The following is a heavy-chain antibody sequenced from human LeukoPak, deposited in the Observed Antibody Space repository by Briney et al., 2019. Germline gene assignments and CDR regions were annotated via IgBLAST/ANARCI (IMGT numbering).Heavy chain of an antibody. Sequence: GGSLKLSCAASGFSFSGSAVHWVRQASGKGLEWVGRIRSRANSYVTAYAASVTGRFTISRDDSNTAYLQMNSLKTEDTAVYYRTRHSDPYCSRANCYVDNFYGLDVWGQGTWVTVSS. CDR2: IRSRANSYVT. D-gene: IGHD2-2*01. V-gene: IGHV3-73*01. CDR3: TRHSDPYCSRANCYVDNFYGLDV. CDR1: GFSFSGSA. J-gene: IGHJ6*02.